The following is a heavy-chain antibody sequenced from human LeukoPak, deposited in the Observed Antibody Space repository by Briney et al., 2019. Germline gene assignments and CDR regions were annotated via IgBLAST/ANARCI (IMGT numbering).Heavy chain of an antibody. CDR3: ASHYDSSGKPFDY. Sequence: QPGGSLRLSCAASGFTFSSYGMYWVGQAPGKGLEWVAVIWYDGSNKYYADSVKGRFTISRDNSENTLYLQMNSLRAEDTAVYYCASHYDSSGKPFDYWGQGTLVTVSS. D-gene: IGHD3-22*01. CDR1: GFTFSSYG. V-gene: IGHV3-33*01. CDR2: IWYDGSNK. J-gene: IGHJ4*02.